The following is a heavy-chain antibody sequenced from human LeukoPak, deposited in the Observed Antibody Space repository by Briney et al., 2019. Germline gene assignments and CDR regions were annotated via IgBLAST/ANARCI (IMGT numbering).Heavy chain of an antibody. CDR3: AREGARGPYYFDC. CDR2: IYHSGST. D-gene: IGHD4/OR15-4a*01. CDR1: GGSISSGGYS. J-gene: IGHJ4*02. Sequence: TLSLTCAVSGGSISSGGYSWSWIRQPPGKGLEWIGYIYHSGSTYYNPSLKSRVTISVDRSKNQFSLKLSSVTAADTAVYYCAREGARGPYYFDCWGQGTLVTVSS. V-gene: IGHV4-30-2*01.